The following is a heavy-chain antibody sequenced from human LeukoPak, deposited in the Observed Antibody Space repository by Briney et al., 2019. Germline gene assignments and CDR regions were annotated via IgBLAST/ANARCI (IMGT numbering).Heavy chain of an antibody. CDR3: AREGRYCTNGVCSTSLYYFDY. CDR2: ISSSGSTI. V-gene: IGHV3-11*01. D-gene: IGHD2-8*01. Sequence: GGSLRLSCAASGFTFSSYAMSWIRQAPGKGLEWVSYISSSGSTIYYADSVKGRFTISRDNAKNSLYLQMNSLRAEDTAVYYCAREGRYCTNGVCSTSLYYFDYWGQGTLVTVSS. J-gene: IGHJ4*02. CDR1: GFTFSSYA.